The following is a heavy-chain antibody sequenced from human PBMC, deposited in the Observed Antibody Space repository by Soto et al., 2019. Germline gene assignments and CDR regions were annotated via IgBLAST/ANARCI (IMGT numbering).Heavy chain of an antibody. CDR2: ISGSGGST. D-gene: IGHD2-2*01. J-gene: IGHJ5*02. CDR1: GFTFSNHW. Sequence: GGSLRLSCGASGFTFSNHWMHWVRQAPGKGLEWVSAISGSGGSTYYADSVKGRFTISRDNSKNTLYLQMNSLRAEDTAVYYCAKDKIVVVPAAGFWFDPWGQGTLVTVSS. V-gene: IGHV3-23*01. CDR3: AKDKIVVVPAAGFWFDP.